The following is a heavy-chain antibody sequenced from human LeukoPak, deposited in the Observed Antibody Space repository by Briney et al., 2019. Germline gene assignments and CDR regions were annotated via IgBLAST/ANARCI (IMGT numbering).Heavy chain of an antibody. D-gene: IGHD6-19*01. CDR2: ISYDGSNK. CDR1: GFTFSSYG. Sequence: PGGSLRLSCAASGFTFSSYGMHWVRQAPGKGLEWVAVISYDGSNKYYADSVKGRFTISRDNSKNTLYLQMNSLRAEDTAVYYCAKLTGVAGTGDYWGQGTLVTVSS. V-gene: IGHV3-30*18. CDR3: AKLTGVAGTGDY. J-gene: IGHJ4*02.